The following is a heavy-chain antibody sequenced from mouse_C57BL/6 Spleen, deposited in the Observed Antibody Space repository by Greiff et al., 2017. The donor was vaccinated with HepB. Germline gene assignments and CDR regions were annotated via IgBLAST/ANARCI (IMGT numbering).Heavy chain of an antibody. CDR3: ARVGDWDQGDWYFDV. CDR2: INYDGSST. V-gene: IGHV5-16*01. Sequence: EVQLQESEGGLVQPGSSMKLSCTASGFTFSDYYMAWVRQVPEKGLEWVANINYDGSSTYYLDSLKSRFIISRDNAKNILYLQMSSLKSEDTATYYCARVGDWDQGDWYFDVWGTGTTVTVSS. J-gene: IGHJ1*03. D-gene: IGHD4-1*01. CDR1: GFTFSDYY.